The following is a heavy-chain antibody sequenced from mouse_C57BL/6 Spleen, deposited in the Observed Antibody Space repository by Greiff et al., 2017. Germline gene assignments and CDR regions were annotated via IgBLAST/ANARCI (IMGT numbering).Heavy chain of an antibody. V-gene: IGHV1-52*01. CDR2: IYPSDSET. J-gene: IGHJ4*01. CDR3: ARGWDYAMDY. CDR1: GYTFTSYW. D-gene: IGHD1-1*02. Sequence: QVQLQQSGAELVRPGSSVKLSCKASGYTFTSYWMHWVKQRPIQGLEWIGNIYPSDSETHYNQKFKDKATLTVDKSSSTAYMQLSSLTSEDSAVYYCARGWDYAMDYWGQGTSVTVSS.